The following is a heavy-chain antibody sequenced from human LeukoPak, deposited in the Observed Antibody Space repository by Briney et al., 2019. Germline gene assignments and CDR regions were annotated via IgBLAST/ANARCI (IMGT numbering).Heavy chain of an antibody. V-gene: IGHV4-4*07. CDR2: IYTSGST. CDR1: GGSISSYY. D-gene: IGHD4-23*01. J-gene: IGHJ4*02. CDR3: ARGGKATVVTM. Sequence: SETLSLTCTVSGGSISSYYWSWIRQPAGKGLEWIGRIYTSGSTNYNPSLKSRVSMSVDTSKNQFSLKLTSVTAADTAVYYCARGGKATVVTMWGQGILVTVSS.